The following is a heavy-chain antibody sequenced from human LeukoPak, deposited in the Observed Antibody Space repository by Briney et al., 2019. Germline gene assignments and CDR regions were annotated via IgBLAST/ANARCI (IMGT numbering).Heavy chain of an antibody. CDR1: GGSISTYY. CDR3: ARVGEGCFDH. V-gene: IGHV4-59*01. CDR2: IYYSGNT. Sequence: PSGTLSLTCTVSGGSISTYYWSWIRQPPGKGLEWIGYIYYSGNTNYNPSLKTRVTISIDTSKNQFFLRLRSVTAADTAVYYCARVGEGCFDHWGQGTLATVSS. J-gene: IGHJ4*02.